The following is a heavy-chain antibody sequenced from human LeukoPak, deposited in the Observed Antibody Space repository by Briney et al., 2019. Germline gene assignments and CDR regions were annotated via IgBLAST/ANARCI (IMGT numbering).Heavy chain of an antibody. CDR3: ATAVPGSDAFDI. J-gene: IGHJ3*02. V-gene: IGHV4-38-2*02. CDR2: LYHSRST. Sequence: SETLSLTCTVSGYSISSGYYWGWVRQPPGKGLEWIANLYHSRSTYHNPSLKSPVNISVQTSKNPLSLKLSSVTAAHTAVYYCATAVPGSDAFDIWGQGTMVTVSS. CDR1: GYSISSGYY.